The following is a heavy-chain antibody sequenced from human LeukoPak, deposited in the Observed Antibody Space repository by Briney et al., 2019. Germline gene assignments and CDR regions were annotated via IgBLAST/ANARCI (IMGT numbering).Heavy chain of an antibody. CDR2: IYTSGST. CDR1: GGSISSYY. CDR3: ARATPFYYDSSGFLNQDY. Sequence: SETLSLTCTVSGGSISSYYWSWIRQPAGKGLEWIGRIYTSGSTNYNPSLKSRVTISVDTSKNQFSLKLSSVTAADTAAYYCARATPFYYDSSGFLNQDYWGQGTLVTVSS. V-gene: IGHV4-4*07. J-gene: IGHJ4*02. D-gene: IGHD3-22*01.